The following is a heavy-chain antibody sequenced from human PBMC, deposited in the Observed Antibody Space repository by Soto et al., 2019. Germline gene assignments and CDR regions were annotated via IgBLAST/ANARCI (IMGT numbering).Heavy chain of an antibody. D-gene: IGHD3-22*01. CDR2: IYYSGST. V-gene: IGHV4-39*01. CDR1: GGSISSSSYY. J-gene: IGHJ3*02. CDR3: ARRTTMIVVVTCDAFDI. Sequence: QLQLQESGPGLVKPSETLSLTCTVSGGSISSSSYYWGWIRQPPGKGLEWIGSIYYSGSTYYNPSLKSRVTISVDTSKNQFSLKLSSVTAADTAVYYCARRTTMIVVVTCDAFDIWGQGTMVTVSS.